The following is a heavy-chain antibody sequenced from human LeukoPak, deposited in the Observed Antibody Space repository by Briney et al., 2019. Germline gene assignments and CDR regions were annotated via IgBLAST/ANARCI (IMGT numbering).Heavy chain of an antibody. CDR2: IIPIFGTA. J-gene: IGHJ4*02. V-gene: IGHV1-69*05. D-gene: IGHD3-10*01. Sequence: GSSVKVSCKASGGTFSSYAISWVRQAPGQGLEWMGGIIPIFGTANYAQKFQGRVTITTDESTSTAYMELSSLRSEDTAVYYCARGMVRGVPGPYFDYWGQGTPVTVPS. CDR3: ARGMVRGVPGPYFDY. CDR1: GGTFSSYA.